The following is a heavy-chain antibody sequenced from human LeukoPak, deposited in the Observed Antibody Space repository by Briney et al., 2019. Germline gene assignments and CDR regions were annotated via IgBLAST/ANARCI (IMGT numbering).Heavy chain of an antibody. J-gene: IGHJ3*02. CDR1: GFTFSSYS. D-gene: IGHD2-15*01. CDR2: ISSSSSYI. V-gene: IGHV3-21*01. Sequence: PGGSLRLSCAASGFTFSSYSMNWVRQAPGKGLEWVSSISSSSSYIYYADSVKGRFTISRDNAKNSLYLQMNSLRAEDTAVYYCAREGLVPVGYCSGGSCYSYAFDIWGQGTMVTVSS. CDR3: AREGLVPVGYCSGGSCYSYAFDI.